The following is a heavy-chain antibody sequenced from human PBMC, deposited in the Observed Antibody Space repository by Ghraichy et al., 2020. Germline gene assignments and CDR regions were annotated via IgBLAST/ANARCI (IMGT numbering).Heavy chain of an antibody. CDR1: GGSLSSTNNS. J-gene: IGHJ5*02. V-gene: IGHV4-39*01. D-gene: IGHD3-22*01. Sequence: SQTLSLTCTVSGGSLSSTNNSWGWIRQPPGKGLEWIGTIYYSGSTYYNPSLKSRVTISVDTSKNQFSLKLRSVTAADTAVYYCARHEDSSERWGWFDPWGQGTLAAVSS. CDR2: IYYSGST. CDR3: ARHEDSSERWGWFDP.